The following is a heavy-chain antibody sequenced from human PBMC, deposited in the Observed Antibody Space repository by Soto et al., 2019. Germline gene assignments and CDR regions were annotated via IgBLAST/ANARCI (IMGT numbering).Heavy chain of an antibody. CDR2: ISAYNGNT. V-gene: IGHV1-18*04. J-gene: IGHJ4*02. CDR3: AGDKRSSSWYLS. D-gene: IGHD6-13*01. Sequence: QCQLLQSGAEVKRRGASVKVSCKASGYTFTSYGISWVRQAPGQGREWMAWISAYNGNTNYAQKLQARVPMTTDTSTTTEYMELRSLRSDVPAVYYCAGDKRSSSWYLSWGQGTLVTVSS. CDR1: GYTFTSYG.